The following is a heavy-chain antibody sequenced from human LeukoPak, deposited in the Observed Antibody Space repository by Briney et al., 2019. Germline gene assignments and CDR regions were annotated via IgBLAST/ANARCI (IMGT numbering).Heavy chain of an antibody. Sequence: ASVRVSCKASGYTFTIYDINWVRQATGQGREWMGWMNPNSGNTGYAQKFQGRVTMTRNTSISTAYMELGSLRSEDTAVYYCARGARFDPWGQGTLVTVSS. CDR3: ARGARFDP. CDR2: MNPNSGNT. CDR1: GYTFTIYD. J-gene: IGHJ5*02. V-gene: IGHV1-8*01.